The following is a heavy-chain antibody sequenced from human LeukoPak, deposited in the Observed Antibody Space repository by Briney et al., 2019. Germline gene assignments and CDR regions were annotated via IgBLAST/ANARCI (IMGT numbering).Heavy chain of an antibody. CDR3: ANGNYFDY. Sequence: GGSLRLSCAASGFTLRTYWMSWVRQAPGKGLEWVANMNQDGSEKYYVDSVKGRFTISRDNAKNSLYLQMNSLKAEDTAVYYCANGNYFDYWGQGTLVAVSS. J-gene: IGHJ4*02. V-gene: IGHV3-7*01. D-gene: IGHD1-26*01. CDR2: MNQDGSEK. CDR1: GFTLRTYW.